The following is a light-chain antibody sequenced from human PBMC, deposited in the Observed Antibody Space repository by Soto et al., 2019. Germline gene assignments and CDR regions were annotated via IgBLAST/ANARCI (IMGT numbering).Light chain of an antibody. CDR2: DAS. CDR1: RLNNW. J-gene: IGKJ4*01. V-gene: IGKV1-5*01. Sequence: RLNNWLAWYQQKPGKAPKFLIYDASTLETGVPSRFSGSASGTEFTLTISGLQPEDVASYYCQQYDTYPRTVGGGTKVDSK. CDR3: QQYDTYPRT.